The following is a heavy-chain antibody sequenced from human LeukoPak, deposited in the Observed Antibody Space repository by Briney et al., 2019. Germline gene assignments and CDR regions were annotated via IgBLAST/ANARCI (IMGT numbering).Heavy chain of an antibody. V-gene: IGHV3-11*04. CDR3: ARVGSSSWSTRYDY. CDR1: GFTFSDYY. Sequence: GRSLRLFCAASGFTFSDYYMSWIRQAPGKGLEWVSYISSSGSTIYYADSLKGRFTISRDNAKNSLYLQMNSLRAEDTAVYYCARVGSSSWSTRYDYWGQGTLVTVSS. CDR2: ISSSGSTI. J-gene: IGHJ4*02. D-gene: IGHD6-13*01.